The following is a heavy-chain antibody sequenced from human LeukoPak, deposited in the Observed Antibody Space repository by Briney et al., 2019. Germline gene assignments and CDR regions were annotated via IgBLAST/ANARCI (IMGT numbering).Heavy chain of an antibody. J-gene: IGHJ6*03. V-gene: IGHV4-4*07. D-gene: IGHD3-9*01. CDR1: GGSISSYY. CDR2: IYTSGST. Sequence: SETLSLTCTVSGGSISSYYWSWIRQPAGKGLEWIGRIYTSGSTNYNPSLKSRVTMSVDTSKDQFSLKLSSVTAADTAVYYCARVRRYYDILTGYYYYYYMDVWGKGTTVTVSS. CDR3: ARVRRYYDILTGYYYYYYMDV.